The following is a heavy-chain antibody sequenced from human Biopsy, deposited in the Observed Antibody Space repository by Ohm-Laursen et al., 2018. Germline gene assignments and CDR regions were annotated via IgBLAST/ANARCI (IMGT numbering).Heavy chain of an antibody. J-gene: IGHJ5*02. V-gene: IGHV1-2*02. CDR2: INAKTGDT. CDR1: GYTFTGYH. D-gene: IGHD3-22*01. Sequence: SVKVSCKASGYTFTGYHVHWVRQAPGQGLEWMGWINAKTGDTNYAQKFQGRVPMTRDTSISTAYVDLSSLRSDDTAVYYCTRGGYYYDSLAYYYWFDPWGQGTLVTVSS. CDR3: TRGGYYYDSLAYYYWFDP.